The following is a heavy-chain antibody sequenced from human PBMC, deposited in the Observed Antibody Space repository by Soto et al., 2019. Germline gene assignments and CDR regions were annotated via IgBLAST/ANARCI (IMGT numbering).Heavy chain of an antibody. CDR3: ARAPRDFCGRECSSAN. CDR2: ISYDGTNK. CDR1: GFIFGSYG. V-gene: IGHV3-30*03. Sequence: GGSLRLSCTASGFIFGSYGMHWVRQAPGKGLEWVALISYDGTNKYYPDSVKGRFTISRDNPRNMLYLEMNSLSAEDTAMYYCARAPRDFCGRECSSANWGQGTQVTVS. J-gene: IGHJ4*02. D-gene: IGHD2-21*01.